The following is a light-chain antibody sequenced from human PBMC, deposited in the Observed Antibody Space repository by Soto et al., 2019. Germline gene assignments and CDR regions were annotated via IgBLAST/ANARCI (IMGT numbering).Light chain of an antibody. CDR3: QQYSSYCTWT. CDR2: KAS. Sequence: DIPMTQSPSTLSASVGDRVTITCRASQSISSWLAWYQQKPGKAPKLLIYKASSLESGVPSRFSGSGSGTEFTLTISSLQPDDFATYNCQQYSSYCTWTFGQGTKVEIK. J-gene: IGKJ1*01. V-gene: IGKV1-5*03. CDR1: QSISSW.